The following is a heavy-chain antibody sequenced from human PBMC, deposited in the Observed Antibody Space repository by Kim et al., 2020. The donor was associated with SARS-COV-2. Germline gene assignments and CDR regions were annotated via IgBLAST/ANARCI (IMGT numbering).Heavy chain of an antibody. Sequence: NPSLKSRVTSSADTSKNQFSLKLSSVTAADTAVYYCARDRSSSWLKDWFDPWGQGTLVTVSS. D-gene: IGHD6-13*01. CDR3: ARDRSSSWLKDWFDP. J-gene: IGHJ5*02. V-gene: IGHV4-39*07.